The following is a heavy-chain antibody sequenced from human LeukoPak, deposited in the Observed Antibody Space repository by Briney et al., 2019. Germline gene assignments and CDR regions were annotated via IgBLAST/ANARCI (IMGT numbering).Heavy chain of an antibody. J-gene: IGHJ4*02. CDR2: IYSGGST. V-gene: IGHV3-66*01. CDR1: GFTVSSNY. Sequence: GSLRLSCAASGFTVSSNYMSWVRQAPGKGLEWVSVIYSGGSTYYADSVKGRFTISRDNSKNTLYLQMNSLRAEDTAVYYCARGSVGATKGYFDYWGQGTLVTVSS. D-gene: IGHD1-26*01. CDR3: ARGSVGATKGYFDY.